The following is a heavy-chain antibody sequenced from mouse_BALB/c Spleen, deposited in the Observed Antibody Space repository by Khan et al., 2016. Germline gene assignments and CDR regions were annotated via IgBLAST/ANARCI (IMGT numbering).Heavy chain of an antibody. V-gene: IGHV3-2*02. CDR3: ARGMITTFDY. D-gene: IGHD2-4*01. CDR1: GYSITSDYA. Sequence: EVQLVESGPGLVKPSQSLSLTCTVAGYSITSDYAWNWIRQFPGNKLEWMGYISYSDSTNYNPSLKSRISITRDTSKNQFFLQLNSVTTEDTAIYYCARGMITTFDYWGQGTTLTVSS. J-gene: IGHJ2*01. CDR2: ISYSDST.